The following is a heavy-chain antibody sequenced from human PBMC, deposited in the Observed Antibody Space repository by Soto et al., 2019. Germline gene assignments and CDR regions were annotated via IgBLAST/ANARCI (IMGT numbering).Heavy chain of an antibody. J-gene: IGHJ4*02. V-gene: IGHV3-23*01. D-gene: IGHD3-10*01. Sequence: VQMLESGGGLVRPGGSLRLSCVASGFTFSNYAMSWVRQTPGKGLEWVATISGNGGATNYADSLKGRFTISRDNSKDTLFLDINTLRGDDTATYFCAKDPRRFHLGSGDGPYFFDYWGQGTLVTVSS. CDR2: ISGNGGAT. CDR1: GFTFSNYA. CDR3: AKDPRRFHLGSGDGPYFFDY.